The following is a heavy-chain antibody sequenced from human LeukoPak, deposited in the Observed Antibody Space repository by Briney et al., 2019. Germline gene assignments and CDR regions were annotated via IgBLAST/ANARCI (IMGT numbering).Heavy chain of an antibody. CDR1: GFTFSNAW. CDR2: IKSKTDGGTT. J-gene: IGHJ4*02. Sequence: GGSLRLSCAASGFTFSNAWMSWVRQAPGKGLEWVGRIKSKTDGGTTDYAAPVKGRFTISRDDSKNTLYLQMNSLKTEDTAVYYCTTEYYYGSGSYSLFVYWGQGTLVTVSS. D-gene: IGHD3-10*01. CDR3: TTEYYYGSGSYSLFVY. V-gene: IGHV3-15*01.